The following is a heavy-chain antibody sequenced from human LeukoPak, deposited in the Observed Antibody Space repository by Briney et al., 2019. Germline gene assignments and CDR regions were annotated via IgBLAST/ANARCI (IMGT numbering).Heavy chain of an antibody. V-gene: IGHV4-59*08. CDR3: ARLRSYFQH. J-gene: IGHJ1*01. D-gene: IGHD3-3*01. Sequence: SGTLSLPCTVSGGSLSCYYWSRIRQPPGKGLEWIGYIYYSGSTNYNPSLQSRVTISVDTSKNQFSLKLNSVTAADTAVYYCARLRSYFQHWGQGTLVTVSS. CDR1: GGSLSCYY. CDR2: IYYSGST.